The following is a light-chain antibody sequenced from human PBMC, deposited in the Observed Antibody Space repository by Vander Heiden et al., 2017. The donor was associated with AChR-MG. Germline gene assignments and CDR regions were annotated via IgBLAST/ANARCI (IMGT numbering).Light chain of an antibody. Sequence: DVVMTQSPLSVTVTLGQPASISCGSSQSLVHSDGTTYLNWFQQRPGQSPRRLIYKVSNRDSGVPDRFSGSGSGSDFTLKISRVEAEDVGVYYCRQGKHWPLTFGQGTKLEIK. V-gene: IGKV2-30*02. J-gene: IGKJ2*01. CDR2: KVS. CDR3: RQGKHWPLT. CDR1: QSLVHSDGTTY.